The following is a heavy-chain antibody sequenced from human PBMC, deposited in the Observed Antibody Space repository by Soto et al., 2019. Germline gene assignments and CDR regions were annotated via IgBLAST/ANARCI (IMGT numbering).Heavy chain of an antibody. CDR3: ARGSTPSITILGVIIAPYYYYDMDV. V-gene: IGHV1-69*06. Sequence: ASVKVSCKASGGTFSSDVISWVRQAPGQGLEWMGGIIPIFDTTDYAQKFQGRVAQNFQGRITITADKSTSTAYMELSSLRSEDTAVYYCARGSTPSITILGVIIAPYYYYDMDVWGQGTTVTVSS. CDR1: GGTFSSDV. D-gene: IGHD3-3*01. CDR2: IIPIFDTT. J-gene: IGHJ6*02.